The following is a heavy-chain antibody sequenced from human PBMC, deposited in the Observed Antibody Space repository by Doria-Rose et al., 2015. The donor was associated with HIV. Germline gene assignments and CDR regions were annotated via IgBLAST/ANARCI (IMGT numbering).Heavy chain of an antibody. J-gene: IGHJ4*02. CDR2: IFSDVER. CDR1: GASLSSPGMG. CDR3: ARIKSSRWYHKYYFDF. D-gene: IGHD6-13*01. V-gene: IGHV2-26*01. Sequence: QIALKESGPVLVKPTETPTLTYTVSGASLSSPGMGVSWIRQPPGKALEWLANIFSDVERSYKTSLKSRLTISRGTSKSQVVLTMTDMDPVDTATYYCARIKSSRWYHKYYFDFWGQGTLVIVSA.